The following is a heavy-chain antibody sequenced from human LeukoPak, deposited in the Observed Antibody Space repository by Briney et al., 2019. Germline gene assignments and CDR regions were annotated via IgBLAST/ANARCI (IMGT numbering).Heavy chain of an antibody. CDR2: IKPDGSEK. CDR3: ARDRDWSFDY. J-gene: IGHJ4*02. CDR1: GFTFSNAW. D-gene: IGHD3/OR15-3a*01. Sequence: GGSLRLSCAASGFTFSNAWMSWVRQAPGKGLEWVAHIKPDGSEKYYVDSVRGRFTISRDNAENSLYLEMNSLRAEDTAVYYCARDRDWSFDYWGQGTLVTVSS. V-gene: IGHV3-7*05.